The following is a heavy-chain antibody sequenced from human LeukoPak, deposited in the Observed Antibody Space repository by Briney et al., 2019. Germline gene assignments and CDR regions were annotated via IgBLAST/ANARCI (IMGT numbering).Heavy chain of an antibody. Sequence: SETLSLTCAVSGGSISSSNWWSWVRQPPGKGLEWIGEIYHSGSANYNPSLKSRVTISVDKSKNQFSLKLSSVTAADTAVYYCARVVVAATPCYLDYWGQGTLVTVSS. J-gene: IGHJ4*02. CDR2: IYHSGSA. CDR3: ARVVVAATPCYLDY. CDR1: GGSISSSNW. V-gene: IGHV4-4*02. D-gene: IGHD2-15*01.